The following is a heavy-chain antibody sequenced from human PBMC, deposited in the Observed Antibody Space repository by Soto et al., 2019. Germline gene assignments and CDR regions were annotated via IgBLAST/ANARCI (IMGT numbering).Heavy chain of an antibody. D-gene: IGHD3-10*01. CDR2: IKSKTDGGTT. J-gene: IGHJ4*02. CDR3: ATDPYYYGSGSSNG. V-gene: IGHV3-15*07. CDR1: GFTFSTAR. Sequence: GETLRLSCAASGFTFSTARKKWDGQAPGKGLEWVGRIKSKTDGGTTDYAATVKGRFPISSDVSNNTLYLQMNSLHTEDTAVYFFATDPYYYGSGSSNGRGPGTLV.